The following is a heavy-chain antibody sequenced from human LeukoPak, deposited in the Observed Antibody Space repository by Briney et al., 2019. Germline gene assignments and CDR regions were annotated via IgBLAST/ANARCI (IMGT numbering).Heavy chain of an antibody. CDR3: ARASKYCSRTSCYGSYLLSY. J-gene: IGHJ4*02. D-gene: IGHD2-2*01. CDR1: GYTFTGYY. V-gene: IGHV1-2*02. Sequence: ASVKVSCKASGYTFTGYYMHWVRQAPGQGLEWMGWINPNSGGTNYAQKFQGRVTMTRDTSISTAYMELSGLRSDDTAVYYCARASKYCSRTSCYGSYLLSYWGQGTLVTVSS. CDR2: INPNSGGT.